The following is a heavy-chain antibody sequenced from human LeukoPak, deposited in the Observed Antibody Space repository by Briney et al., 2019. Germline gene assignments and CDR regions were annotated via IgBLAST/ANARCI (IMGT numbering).Heavy chain of an antibody. CDR2: IKSDGSRT. D-gene: IGHD4-17*01. J-gene: IGHJ2*01. CDR3: ASEDYNDSGWYFDL. V-gene: IGHV3-74*01. Sequence: PGGSLRLSCAASGFTFSSHWMHWVSQAPGKGLVWVSRIKSDGSRTTYADSVKGRFTISRDNAKKTLYLQMNSLRAEDTAVYFCASEDYNDSGWYFDLWGRGTLVTVSS. CDR1: GFTFSSHW.